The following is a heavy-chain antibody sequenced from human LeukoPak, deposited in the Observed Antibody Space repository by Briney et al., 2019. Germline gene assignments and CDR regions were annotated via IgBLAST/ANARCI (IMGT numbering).Heavy chain of an antibody. V-gene: IGHV3-23*01. Sequence: QAGGSLRLSCAASGFTFSSYAMSWVRQAPGKGLEWVSAISGSGGSTYYADSVKGRFTISRDNSKNTLYLQMNSLRAEDTAVYYCAQHHIQQWLTFDYWGQGTLVTVSS. D-gene: IGHD6-19*01. CDR1: GFTFSSYA. J-gene: IGHJ4*02. CDR2: ISGSGGST. CDR3: AQHHIQQWLTFDY.